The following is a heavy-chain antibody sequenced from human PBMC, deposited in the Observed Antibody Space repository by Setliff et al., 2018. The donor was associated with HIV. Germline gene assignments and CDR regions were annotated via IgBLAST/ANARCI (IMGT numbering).Heavy chain of an antibody. Sequence: GGSLRLSCAASGFTFSNAWMSWVRQAPGKGLEWVGRIKSKTDGGTTDYAAPVKGRFTISRDDSKNTLYLQMNSLKSEDTAIYYCTRTPGAWQNYFDYWGQGTPVTVSS. D-gene: IGHD2-15*01. J-gene: IGHJ4*02. CDR1: GFTFSNAW. CDR3: TRTPGAWQNYFDY. V-gene: IGHV3-15*01. CDR2: IKSKTDGGTT.